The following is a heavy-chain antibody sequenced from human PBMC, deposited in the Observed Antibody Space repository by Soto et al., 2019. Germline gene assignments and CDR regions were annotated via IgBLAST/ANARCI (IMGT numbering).Heavy chain of an antibody. CDR1: GGSISSGGYY. J-gene: IGHJ4*02. V-gene: IGHV4-31*03. D-gene: IGHD2-2*03. CDR3: ARTGERWILGYYFDS. Sequence: QVQLQESGPGLVKPSQTLSLTCTVSGGSISSGGYYWSWIRQHPGKGLGWIGYIYYSGSTYYNPSLQSRVTIPVDPSKTQFSLKLSSVTAAETAVYYCARTGERWILGYYFDSWGQGTLVTVSS. CDR2: IYYSGST.